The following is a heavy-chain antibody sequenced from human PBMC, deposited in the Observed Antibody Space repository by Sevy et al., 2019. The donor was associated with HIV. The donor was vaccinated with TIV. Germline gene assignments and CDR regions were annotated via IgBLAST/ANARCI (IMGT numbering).Heavy chain of an antibody. V-gene: IGHV1-18*01. J-gene: IGHJ4*02. D-gene: IGHD3-10*01. CDR2: ISAYNGNT. Sequence: ASVKVSCKASGYTFTSYGMSWVRQAPGQGLEWMGWISAYNGNTNYAQKLQGRVTMTRDTSTSTAYMELRSLGSDDTAVYYCARGGGIVTMVRGVINAVIDYWGQGTLVTVSS. CDR3: ARGGGIVTMVRGVINAVIDY. CDR1: GYTFTSYG.